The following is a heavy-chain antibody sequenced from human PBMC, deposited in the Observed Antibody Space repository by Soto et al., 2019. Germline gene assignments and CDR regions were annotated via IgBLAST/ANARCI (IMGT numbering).Heavy chain of an antibody. CDR1: GGTFSSYA. CDR3: ARDLRPGGSTSSFDL. CDR2: IIPIFGTA. V-gene: IGHV1-69*01. J-gene: IGHJ2*01. D-gene: IGHD3-16*01. Sequence: QVQLVQSGAEVKKPGSSVKVSCKASGGTFSSYAISWVRQAPGQGRDWMGGIIPIFGTANYAQKFQGRVTSTADESTSTAYMELSSLRSEDTAVYYCARDLRPGGSTSSFDLWGRGNLVTVSS.